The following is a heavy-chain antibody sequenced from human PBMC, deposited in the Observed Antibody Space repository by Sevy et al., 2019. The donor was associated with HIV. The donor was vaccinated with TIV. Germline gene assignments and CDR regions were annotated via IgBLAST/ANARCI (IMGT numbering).Heavy chain of an antibody. Sequence: GGSLRLSCAASGFTFSSAWMSWVCQAPGKGLEWVGRIQSKTDGGTTDYAASVKGRFTISRDDSVNTLYLQMNSLTTDDTAVYYCTTDTSTGYFDWLLDFDYWGQGTLVTVSS. CDR2: IQSKTDGGTT. D-gene: IGHD3-9*01. CDR1: GFTFSSAW. J-gene: IGHJ4*02. V-gene: IGHV3-15*01. CDR3: TTDTSTGYFDWLLDFDY.